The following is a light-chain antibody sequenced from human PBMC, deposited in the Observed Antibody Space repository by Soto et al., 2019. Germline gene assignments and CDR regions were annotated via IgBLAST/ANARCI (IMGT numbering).Light chain of an antibody. J-gene: IGKJ4*01. CDR3: QQYGSSPVT. Sequence: IVLTQSPATLSLSPGERATLSCRASQSVSSYLAWYQQKPGQAPRLLIYGASSRATGIPDRFSDSGSGTDFTLTISRLEPEDFAVYYCQQYGSSPVTFGGGTKVDI. CDR2: GAS. V-gene: IGKV3-20*01. CDR1: QSVSSY.